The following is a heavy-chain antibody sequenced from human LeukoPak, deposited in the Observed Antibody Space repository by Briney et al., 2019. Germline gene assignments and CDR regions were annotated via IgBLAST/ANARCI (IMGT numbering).Heavy chain of an antibody. V-gene: IGHV3-74*01. CDR2: INSDGSST. Sequence: TGGSLRLSCAASGFTFSYYWMHWVRQAPGKGLVWVSRINSDGSSTSYADSVKGRFTISRDNAKNTLYLQTNSLRAEDTAVYYCARGYCSSTSCYGMDVWGQGTTVTVSS. J-gene: IGHJ6*02. CDR1: GFTFSYYW. D-gene: IGHD2-2*01. CDR3: ARGYCSSTSCYGMDV.